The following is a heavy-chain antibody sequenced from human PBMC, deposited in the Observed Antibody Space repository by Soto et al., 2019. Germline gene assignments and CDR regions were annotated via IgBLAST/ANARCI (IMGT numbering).Heavy chain of an antibody. D-gene: IGHD6-13*01. CDR3: ARDLISIAAAGSGSSLYGMDV. J-gene: IGHJ6*02. CDR2: TYYRSKWYN. Sequence: PSQTLSLTCAISGDSVSSNSAAWNWIRQSPSRGLEWLGRTYYRSKWYNDYAVSVKSRITINPDTSKNQFSLQLNSVTPEDTAVYYCARDLISIAAAGSGSSLYGMDVWGQGTTVTVYS. V-gene: IGHV6-1*01. CDR1: GDSVSSNSAA.